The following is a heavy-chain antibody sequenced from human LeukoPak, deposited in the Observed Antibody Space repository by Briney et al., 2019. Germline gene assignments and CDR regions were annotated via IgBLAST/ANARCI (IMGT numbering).Heavy chain of an antibody. Sequence: GGSLRLSCAASGFTFSNAWMSWVRQAPGKGLEWVGLIKSKTDGGTTDYAAPVKGRFTISRDDSKNTLYLQMNSLKTEDTAVYYCTTDKIYGATPDYWGQGTLVTVSS. J-gene: IGHJ4*02. CDR1: GFTFSNAW. D-gene: IGHD1-26*01. CDR2: IKSKTDGGTT. CDR3: TTDKIYGATPDY. V-gene: IGHV3-15*01.